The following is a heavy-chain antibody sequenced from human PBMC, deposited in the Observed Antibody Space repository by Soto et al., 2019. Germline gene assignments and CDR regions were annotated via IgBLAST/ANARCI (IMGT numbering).Heavy chain of an antibody. CDR1: GGSISSSSHY. CDR3: ARGGGGGSWIANWFDP. Sequence: SETLSLTCTVSGGSISSSSHYWGWIRQPPGKGLEWIGYIYYSGSTNYSPSLKSRVTISVDTSKKQFSLKLSSVTAADTAVYYCARGGGGGSWIANWFDPWGQATLVTVSS. J-gene: IGHJ5*02. V-gene: IGHV4-61*05. CDR2: IYYSGST. D-gene: IGHD2-15*01.